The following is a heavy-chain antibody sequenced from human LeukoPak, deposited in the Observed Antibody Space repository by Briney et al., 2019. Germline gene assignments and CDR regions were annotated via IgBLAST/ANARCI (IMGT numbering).Heavy chain of an antibody. CDR3: ARGDGGDSYYKNS. CDR1: GFNFRSYS. D-gene: IGHD4-11*01. J-gene: IGHJ4*02. Sequence: GGPLTLSCAASGFNFRSYSMNWVRQAPGKGLEWVSSISSSSSYIYYADSVKGRFSISRDNAKNSLYLQMNSLRVEDTAVYYCARGDGGDSYYKNSWGQGTLVTVSS. CDR2: ISSSSSYI. V-gene: IGHV3-21*01.